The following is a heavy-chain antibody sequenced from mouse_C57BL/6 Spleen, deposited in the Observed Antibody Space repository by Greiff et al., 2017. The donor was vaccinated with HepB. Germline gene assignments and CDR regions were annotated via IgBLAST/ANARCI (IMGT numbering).Heavy chain of an antibody. V-gene: IGHV5-9-1*02. Sequence: EVKLMESGEGLVKPGGSLKLSCAASGFTFSSYAMSWVRQTPEKRLEWVAYISSGGDYIYYADTVKGRFTISRDNARNTLYLQMSSLKSEDTAMSYCTRGPDYGACFAYWGQGTLVPVSA. CDR2: ISSGGDYI. CDR3: TRGPDYGACFAY. J-gene: IGHJ3*01. CDR1: GFTFSSYA. D-gene: IGHD1-1*01.